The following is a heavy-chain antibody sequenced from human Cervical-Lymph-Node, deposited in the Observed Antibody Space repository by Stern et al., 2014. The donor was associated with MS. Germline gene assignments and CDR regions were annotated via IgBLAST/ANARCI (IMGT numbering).Heavy chain of an antibody. Sequence: QLQLQESGPGLVKPSETLSLTCTVSGGSMNSFYWSWMRQPPGKGLEWIGYIHYSGTTHYNPSLKSRLTLSVDTSKNQFSLNLNSVTAADTAVYYCARHSGWYGSHYWGHGTLVTVSS. V-gene: IGHV4-59*08. CDR2: IHYSGTT. D-gene: IGHD6-19*01. CDR1: GGSMNSFY. J-gene: IGHJ4*01. CDR3: ARHSGWYGSHY.